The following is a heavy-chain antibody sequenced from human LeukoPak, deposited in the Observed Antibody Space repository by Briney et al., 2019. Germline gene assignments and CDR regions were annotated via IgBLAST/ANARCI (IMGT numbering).Heavy chain of an antibody. CDR3: ARVESGYSSGWYHYYYYMDV. CDR2: ISSSSSYI. CDR1: GFTFSSYS. V-gene: IGHV3-21*01. Sequence: GGSLRLSCAASGFTFSSYSMNWVRQAPGKGLEWVSSISSSSSYIYYADSVKGRFTISRDNAKNSLYLQMNSLRAEDTAVYYCARVESGYSSGWYHYYYYMDVWGKGTTVTISS. D-gene: IGHD6-19*01. J-gene: IGHJ6*03.